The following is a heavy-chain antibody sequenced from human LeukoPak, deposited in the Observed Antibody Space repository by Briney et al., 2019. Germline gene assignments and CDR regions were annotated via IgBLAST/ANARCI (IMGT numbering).Heavy chain of an antibody. V-gene: IGHV4-4*07. D-gene: IGHD1-1*01. Sequence: SETLSLTCTVSGGSISNYYWSWIRQPAGKGLEWIGRIYSSGSTNYNPSLKSRVTMSVDTSKNQFSLKLSSVAAADTAVYHCARDDTGRVGWFDPWGQGTLVTVSS. CDR3: ARDDTGRVGWFDP. CDR2: IYSSGST. J-gene: IGHJ5*02. CDR1: GGSISNYY.